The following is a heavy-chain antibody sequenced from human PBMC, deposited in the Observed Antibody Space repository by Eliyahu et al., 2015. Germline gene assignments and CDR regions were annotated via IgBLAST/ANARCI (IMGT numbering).Heavy chain of an antibody. D-gene: IGHD1-26*01. CDR1: GFTFSDHY. CDR3: ARSKVGTKNAXDI. Sequence: EVQLVESGGGLVQPGGSLRLSCXASGFTFSDHYMDWVRQAPGKGLEWVGRARNKANTYTTEYAASVKGRFTISRDDSNKSLYLQMNSLKTEDTAVYYCARSKVGTKNAXDIWGQGTMVTVSS. J-gene: IGHJ3*02. CDR2: ARNKANTYTT. V-gene: IGHV3-72*01.